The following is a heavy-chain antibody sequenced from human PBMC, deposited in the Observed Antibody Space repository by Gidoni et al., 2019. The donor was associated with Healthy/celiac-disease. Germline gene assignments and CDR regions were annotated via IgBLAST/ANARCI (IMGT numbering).Heavy chain of an antibody. CDR2: IYPGDSDT. CDR3: ARQYKYSGSWLEAFDI. CDR1: GYSFTSYW. V-gene: IGHV5-51*01. D-gene: IGHD1-26*01. Sequence: VQLVQSGAEVKKPGESLKISCKGSGYSFTSYWIGWVRQMPGKGLEWMGIIYPGDSDTRYSPSFQGQVTISADKSISTAYLQWSSLKASDTAMYYCARQYKYSGSWLEAFDIWGQGTMVTVSS. J-gene: IGHJ3*02.